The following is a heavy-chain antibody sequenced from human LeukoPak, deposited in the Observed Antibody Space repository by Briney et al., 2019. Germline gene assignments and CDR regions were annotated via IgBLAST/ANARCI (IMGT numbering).Heavy chain of an antibody. D-gene: IGHD6-19*01. J-gene: IGHJ4*02. CDR3: AREQAVAGNRGFDY. Sequence: GGSLRPPCAASGFTFSSYAMHWVRQAPGKGLEWVAVISYDGSNKYYADSVKGRFTISRDNSKNTLYLQMNSLRAEDTAVYYCAREQAVAGNRGFDYWGQGTLVTVSS. CDR2: ISYDGSNK. V-gene: IGHV3-30-3*01. CDR1: GFTFSSYA.